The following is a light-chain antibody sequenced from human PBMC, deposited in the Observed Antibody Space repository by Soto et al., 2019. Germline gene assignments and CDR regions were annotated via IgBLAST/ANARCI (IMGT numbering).Light chain of an antibody. CDR3: SSFTTSYFYV. J-gene: IGLJ1*01. CDR1: SSDVGGYNY. Sequence: QSVLAQPPSASGSPGQSVTISCTGTSSDVGGYNYVSWYQQHPGKAPKLMIYEVSERPSGVSTRFSASKSAYTASLTISGLQAEDEADYYCSSFTTSYFYVFGPGTKVTVL. CDR2: EVS. V-gene: IGLV2-14*01.